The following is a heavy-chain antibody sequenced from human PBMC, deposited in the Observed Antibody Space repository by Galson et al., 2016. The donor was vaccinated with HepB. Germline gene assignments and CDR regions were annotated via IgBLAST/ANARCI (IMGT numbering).Heavy chain of an antibody. CDR1: GFPFSDYF. CDR2: ISNTGDSI. V-gene: IGHV3-11*01. Sequence: SLRLSCAASGFPFSDYFMSWVRQAPGKGLEWISYISNTGDSIYYADSVKGRFTISRDNAKKSVYLQMSSRRAEDTAVYYCARGARVRITAAVTHYYYGMDVWGKGTTVTVSS. J-gene: IGHJ6*04. CDR3: ARGARVRITAAVTHYYYGMDV. D-gene: IGHD6-25*01.